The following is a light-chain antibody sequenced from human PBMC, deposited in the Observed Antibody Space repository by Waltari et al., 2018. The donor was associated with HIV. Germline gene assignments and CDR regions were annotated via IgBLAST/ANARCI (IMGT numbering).Light chain of an antibody. V-gene: IGLV2-23*02. CDR2: EVS. Sequence: QSALTLPASVSGSPGQSITISCPGTRSDLTGSNLVSWYQQHPGKAPKLMIYEVSKRPSGVSNRFSGSKSGNTASLTISGLQAEDEADYYCCAYAGSTTYVIFGGGTKLTVL. CDR3: CAYAGSTTYVI. J-gene: IGLJ2*01. CDR1: RSDLTGSNL.